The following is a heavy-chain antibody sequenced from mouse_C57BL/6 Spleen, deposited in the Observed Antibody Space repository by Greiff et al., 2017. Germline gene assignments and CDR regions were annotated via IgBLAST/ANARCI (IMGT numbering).Heavy chain of an antibody. CDR1: GYSFTGYY. Sequence: EVQLQQSGPELVKPGASVKISCKASGYSFTGYYMNWVKQSPEKSLEWIGEINPSTGGTTYNQKFKAKATLTVDKSSSTAYMQLKSLTSEDSAVYYCARSPYFDYWGQGTTRTVSS. J-gene: IGHJ2*01. V-gene: IGHV1-42*01. CDR3: ARSPYFDY. CDR2: INPSTGGT.